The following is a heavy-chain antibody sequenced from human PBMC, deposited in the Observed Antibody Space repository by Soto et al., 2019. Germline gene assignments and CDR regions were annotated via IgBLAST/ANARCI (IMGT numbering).Heavy chain of an antibody. Sequence: TGGSLRLSCAVSGFPFGDSYMSWIRQAPGKGLEWLSYISPGSRYPAYADSVKGRFTISRDNDKGSLYLQMMSLTAEDTAIYYCVKGGGGGLFDPWCQGRLFTVSS. D-gene: IGHD2-15*01. V-gene: IGHV3-11*06. CDR2: ISPGSRYP. CDR1: GFPFGDSY. CDR3: VKGGGGGLFDP. J-gene: IGHJ5*02.